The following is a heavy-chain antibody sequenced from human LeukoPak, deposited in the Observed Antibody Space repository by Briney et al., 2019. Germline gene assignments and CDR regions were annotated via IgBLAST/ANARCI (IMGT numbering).Heavy chain of an antibody. V-gene: IGHV3-49*04. D-gene: IGHD6-6*01. Sequence: GGSLRLSCAASGFTFSTYAMSWVRQAPGKGLEWVGFIRSKAYGGTTEYAASVKGRFTISRDDSKSIAYLQMNSLKTEDTAVYYCTSLREQLAPCDYWGQGTLVTVSS. J-gene: IGHJ4*02. CDR3: TSLREQLAPCDY. CDR2: IRSKAYGGTT. CDR1: GFTFSTYA.